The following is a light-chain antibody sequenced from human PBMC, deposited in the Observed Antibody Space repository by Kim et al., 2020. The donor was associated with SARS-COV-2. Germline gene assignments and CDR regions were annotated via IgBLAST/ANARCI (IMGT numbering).Light chain of an antibody. Sequence: PGERATLSCRTSQSVSSSYLAWYQQKPGQAPRLLIYGASSRATGIPDRFSGSGAGTDFTLTISRLEPEDFAVYYCQQYGSSKEFTFGPGTKVDIK. CDR1: QSVSSSY. CDR2: GAS. J-gene: IGKJ3*01. V-gene: IGKV3-20*01. CDR3: QQYGSSKEFT.